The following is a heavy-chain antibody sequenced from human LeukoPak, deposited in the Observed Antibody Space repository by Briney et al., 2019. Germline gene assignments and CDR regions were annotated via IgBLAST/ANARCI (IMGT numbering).Heavy chain of an antibody. J-gene: IGHJ4*02. CDR3: AKDPLYGDYGGINDY. Sequence: GGSLRLSCAASGFTFSSYAMSWVRQAPGKGLEWGSAISGSGGSTYYADSVKGRFTISKDNSKNTLYLPMNSLRAEDTAVYYCAKDPLYGDYGGINDYWGQGTLVTVSS. V-gene: IGHV3-23*01. CDR2: ISGSGGST. D-gene: IGHD4-17*01. CDR1: GFTFSSYA.